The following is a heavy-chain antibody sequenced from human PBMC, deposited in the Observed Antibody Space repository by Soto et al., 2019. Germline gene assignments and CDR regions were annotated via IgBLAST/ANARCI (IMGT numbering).Heavy chain of an antibody. Sequence: SETLSLTCTVSGGSVSSGSYYWSWIRQPPGKGLEWIGYIYYSGSTNYNPSLKSRVTISVDTSKNQFSLKLSSVTAADTAVYYCARGGITMVRGVMRWFDPWGQGTLVTAPQ. CDR1: GGSVSSGSYY. CDR2: IYYSGST. CDR3: ARGGITMVRGVMRWFDP. V-gene: IGHV4-61*01. J-gene: IGHJ5*02. D-gene: IGHD3-10*01.